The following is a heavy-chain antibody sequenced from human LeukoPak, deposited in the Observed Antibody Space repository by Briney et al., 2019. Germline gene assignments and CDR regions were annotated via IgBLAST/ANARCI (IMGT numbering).Heavy chain of an antibody. Sequence: GKSLRLSCAASGFTFSNYAMHWVRQAPGKGLEWVSLISSGGTYEYYADSVKGRFTISRDNSKNTLYLQMNSLRAEDTAVYYCAKVPSRVVAATYWFDPWGQGTLVTVSS. J-gene: IGHJ5*02. CDR3: AKVPSRVVAATYWFDP. D-gene: IGHD2-15*01. CDR2: ISSGGTYE. V-gene: IGHV3-30*07. CDR1: GFTFSNYA.